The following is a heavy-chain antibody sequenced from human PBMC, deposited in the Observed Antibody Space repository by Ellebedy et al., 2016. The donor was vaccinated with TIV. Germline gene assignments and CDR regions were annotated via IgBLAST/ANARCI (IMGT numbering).Heavy chain of an antibody. V-gene: IGHV3-11*06. J-gene: IGHJ4*02. Sequence: PGGSLRLSCAASGFTFSHYYMSWIRQAPGKGLEWVSYISHSSSYTNYADSVKGRFTISRDDAKNSLYLQLNSLRAEDTAVYYCARVTEMTTSFDYWGQGTLVTVSS. CDR1: GFTFSHYY. CDR2: ISHSSSYT. CDR3: ARVTEMTTSFDY. D-gene: IGHD4-17*01.